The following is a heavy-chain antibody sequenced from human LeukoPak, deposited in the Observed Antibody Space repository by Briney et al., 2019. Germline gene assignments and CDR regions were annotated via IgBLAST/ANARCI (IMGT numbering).Heavy chain of an antibody. V-gene: IGHV4-39*07. J-gene: IGHJ4*02. CDR3: ATRWVLTGEPH. CDR1: GGSISSSSYY. CDR2: ISHSGTT. D-gene: IGHD7-27*01. Sequence: SETLSLTCTVSGGSISSSSYYWGWIRQPPGKGLEWIGEISHSGTTNYNPSLKSRVSISVDESKNQLSLTLNSVTAADTAVYYCATRWVLTGEPHWGQGTLVTVSS.